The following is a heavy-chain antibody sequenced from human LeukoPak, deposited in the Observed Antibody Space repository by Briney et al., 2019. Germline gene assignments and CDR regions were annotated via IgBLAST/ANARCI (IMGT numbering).Heavy chain of an antibody. CDR2: ISYDGSNE. D-gene: IGHD6-19*01. Sequence: GTSLRLSCAASGFTFSSNGMHWVRQAPGKGLEWVALISYDGSNENFADSVKGRFTISRDNAKNTLYLQMNSLRAEDTAMYYCARVFSGWYFYFDSWGQGTLVTVSS. CDR1: GFTFSSNG. CDR3: ARVFSGWYFYFDS. V-gene: IGHV3-30*03. J-gene: IGHJ4*02.